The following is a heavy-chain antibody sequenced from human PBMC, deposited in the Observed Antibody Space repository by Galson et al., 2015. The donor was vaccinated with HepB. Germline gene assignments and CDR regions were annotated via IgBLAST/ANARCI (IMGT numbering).Heavy chain of an antibody. CDR2: IKSKTDGATT. CDR1: GFTFRRAW. Sequence: SLRLSCAASGFTFRRAWMSWVRQAPGKGLEWVGRIKSKTDGATTNYAAPVKGRVTISRDDSKNTLYLQLNSLQTEDTAVYYCATDGVTVSSGCSDPCGPGTLITASS. J-gene: IGHJ5*02. V-gene: IGHV3-15*01. CDR3: ATDGVTVSSGCSDP. D-gene: IGHD6-25*01.